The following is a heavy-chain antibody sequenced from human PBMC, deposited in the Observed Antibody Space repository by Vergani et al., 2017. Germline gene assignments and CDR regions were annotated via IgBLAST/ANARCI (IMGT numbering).Heavy chain of an antibody. CDR2: ICYSGST. D-gene: IGHD4-17*01. J-gene: IGHJ3*01. Sequence: QVQLQESGPGLVKHSQTLSLTCTVSGGSISSGGYYWSWIRKPPGKGLQWLGYICYSGSTYYNPSLKSRVTISVDTSTNQFSLTLSSVTAADTAVYYCAREDYGDYGPDAFYLWGQGTMVTVSS. V-gene: IGHV4-31*03. CDR1: GGSISSGGYY. CDR3: AREDYGDYGPDAFYL.